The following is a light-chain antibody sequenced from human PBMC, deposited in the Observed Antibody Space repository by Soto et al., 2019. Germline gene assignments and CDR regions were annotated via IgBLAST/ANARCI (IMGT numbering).Light chain of an antibody. Sequence: EIMLTQAPATLSLSPGERATLSCRASQSVSSYLAWYQQKPGQAPRLLIYDSSNRATGIPARFSGSGSGTDFTLTISSLEPEDFAVYYCQQLAAFGQGTKVDIK. J-gene: IGKJ1*01. CDR3: QQLAA. V-gene: IGKV3-11*01. CDR1: QSVSSY. CDR2: DSS.